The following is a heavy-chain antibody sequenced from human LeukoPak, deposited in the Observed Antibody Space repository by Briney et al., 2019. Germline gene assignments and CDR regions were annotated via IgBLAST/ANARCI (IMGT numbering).Heavy chain of an antibody. V-gene: IGHV4-34*01. D-gene: IGHD5-24*01. CDR3: ASSEMATTY. J-gene: IGHJ4*02. CDR1: GGSFSGYY. Sequence: SETLSLTCAVYGGSFSGYYWSWIRQPPGKGLEWIGEINHSGGTNYNPSLKSRVTISVDTSKNQFSLKLSSVTAADTAVYYCASSEMATTYWGQGTLVTVSS. CDR2: INHSGGT.